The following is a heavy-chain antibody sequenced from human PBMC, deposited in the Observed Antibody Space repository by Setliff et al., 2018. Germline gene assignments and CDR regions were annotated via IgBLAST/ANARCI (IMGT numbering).Heavy chain of an antibody. J-gene: IGHJ5*02. CDR3: ARYNWNTNWFDP. V-gene: IGHV1-3*01. CDR2: FNVGHGYT. D-gene: IGHD1-20*01. CDR1: GYTFTTHG. Sequence: ASVKVSCKASGYTFTTHGLHWVRQAPGQRLEWMGWFNVGHGYTKYSQKFQGRVTMTSDTSASTAYMELNSLRSEDTALYYCARYNWNTNWFDPWGQGTLVTVSS.